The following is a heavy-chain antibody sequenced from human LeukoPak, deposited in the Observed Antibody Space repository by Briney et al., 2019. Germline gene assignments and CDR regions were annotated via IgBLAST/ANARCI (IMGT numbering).Heavy chain of an antibody. CDR3: ARIDYATFDC. V-gene: IGHV4-59*01. D-gene: IGHD3-16*01. CDR1: GGXINSYY. CDR2: IYYSGST. Sequence: PSETLSLTCTVSGGXINSYYCSWIRQPPGRGLEWIGDIYYSGSTIYNPSLKSRVTIPVDTSKNQFSLNLRSVTAADTAVYYCARIDYATFDCWGPGTLVTVSS. J-gene: IGHJ4*02.